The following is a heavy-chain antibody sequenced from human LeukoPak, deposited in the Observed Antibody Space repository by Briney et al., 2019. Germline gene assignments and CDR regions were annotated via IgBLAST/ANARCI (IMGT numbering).Heavy chain of an antibody. V-gene: IGHV4-39*01. CDR3: ARHPTSGYEPNFDY. CDR2: IYYSGST. D-gene: IGHD5-12*01. J-gene: IGHJ4*02. Sequence: SETLSLTCTVSGGSISSSSYYWGWIRQPPGKGLERIGSIYYSGSTYYNPSLKSRVTISVDTSKNQFSLKLSSVTAADTAVYYCARHPTSGYEPNFDYWGQGTLVTVSS. CDR1: GGSISSSSYY.